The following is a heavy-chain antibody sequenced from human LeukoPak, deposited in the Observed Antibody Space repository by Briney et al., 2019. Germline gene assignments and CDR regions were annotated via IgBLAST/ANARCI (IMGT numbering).Heavy chain of an antibody. CDR1: GFTVSSNY. Sequence: PGGSLRLSCAASGFTVSSNYLSWVRQAPGKGLEWVSVIHSGGSTYYADSVKGRFTISRDNSKNTLYLQMNSLRAEDTAVYYCARVKGYYDSSGYYSDWFDPWGQGPLVTVSS. J-gene: IGHJ5*02. V-gene: IGHV3-53*01. D-gene: IGHD3-22*01. CDR3: ARVKGYYDSSGYYSDWFDP. CDR2: IHSGGST.